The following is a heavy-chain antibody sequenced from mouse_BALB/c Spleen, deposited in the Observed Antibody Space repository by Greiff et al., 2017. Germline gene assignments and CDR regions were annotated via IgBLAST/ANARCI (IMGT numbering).Heavy chain of an antibody. CDR3: AGGGYGNFPWFAY. Sequence: EVNVVESGGGLVKPGGSLKLSCAASGFTFSDYYMYWVRQTPEKRLEWVATISDGGSYTYYPDSVKGRFTISRDNAKNNLYLQMSSLKSEDTAMYYCAGGGYGNFPWFAYWGQGTLVTVSA. V-gene: IGHV5-4*02. CDR2: ISDGGSYT. CDR1: GFTFSDYY. J-gene: IGHJ3*01. D-gene: IGHD2-10*02.